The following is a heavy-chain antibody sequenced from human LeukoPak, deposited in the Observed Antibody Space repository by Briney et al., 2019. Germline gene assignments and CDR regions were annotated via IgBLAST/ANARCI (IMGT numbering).Heavy chain of an antibody. CDR1: GFTVSSNY. Sequence: GGSLRLSCAASGFTVSSNYMSWVRQAPGKGLERVSVIYSGGSTYYADSVKGRFTISRDNSKNTLYLQMNSLRAEDTAVYYCAGAAPFYLTKPGIRPPRGRGPLATVS. CDR2: IYSGGST. V-gene: IGHV3-66*01. D-gene: IGHD7-27*01. J-gene: IGHJ5*02. CDR3: AGAAPFYLTKPGIRPP.